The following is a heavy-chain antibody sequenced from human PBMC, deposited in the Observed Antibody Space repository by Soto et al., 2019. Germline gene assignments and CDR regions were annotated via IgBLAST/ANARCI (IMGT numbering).Heavy chain of an antibody. CDR2: IYTSGST. D-gene: IGHD1-20*01. Sequence: SETLSLTCTVSGGSISSYYWSWIRQPAGKGLEWIGRIYTSGSTNYNPSLKSRVTMSVDTPKNQFSLKLSSVTAADTAVYYCARDGLGSITNAFDYWGQGTLVTVSS. CDR1: GGSISSYY. J-gene: IGHJ4*02. V-gene: IGHV4-4*07. CDR3: ARDGLGSITNAFDY.